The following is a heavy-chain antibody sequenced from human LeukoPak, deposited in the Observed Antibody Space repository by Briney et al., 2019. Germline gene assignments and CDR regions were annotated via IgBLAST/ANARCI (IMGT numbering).Heavy chain of an antibody. CDR2: IYYSGST. V-gene: IGHV4-30-4*01. D-gene: IGHD5-24*01. Sequence: SETLSLTCTVSGGSISSGDYYWSWIRQPPGKGLEWIGYIYYSGSTYYNPSLKSRVTISVDTSKNQFSLKLSPVTAADTAVYYCARGRRDGYNPAGWFDPWGQGTLVTVSS. CDR1: GGSISSGDYY. CDR3: ARGRRDGYNPAGWFDP. J-gene: IGHJ5*02.